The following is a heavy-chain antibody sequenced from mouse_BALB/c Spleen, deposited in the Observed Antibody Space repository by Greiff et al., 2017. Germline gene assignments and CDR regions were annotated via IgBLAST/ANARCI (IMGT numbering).Heavy chain of an antibody. CDR2: ISYSGST. Sequence: EVKLVESGPSLVKPSQTLSLTCSVTGDSITSCYWNWIRKFPGNKLEYMGYISYSGSTYYNPSLKSRISITRDTSKNQYYLQLNSVTTEDTATYYCARYPDGYYAMDYWGQGTSVTVSS. CDR3: ARYPDGYYAMDY. V-gene: IGHV3-8*02. D-gene: IGHD2-3*01. J-gene: IGHJ4*01. CDR1: GDSITSCY.